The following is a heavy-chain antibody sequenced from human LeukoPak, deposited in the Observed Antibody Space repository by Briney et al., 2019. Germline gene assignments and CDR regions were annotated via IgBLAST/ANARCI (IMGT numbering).Heavy chain of an antibody. D-gene: IGHD3-9*01. CDR1: GYTFTSYG. CDR2: ISAYNGNT. Sequence: GASVKVSCKASGYTFTSYGISWVRQAPGQGLEWMGWISAYNGNTNYAQKLQGRVTMTTDISTSTAYMELRSLRSDDTAVYYCARAPYDILTGYYSFDYWGQGTLVTVSS. V-gene: IGHV1-18*01. CDR3: ARAPYDILTGYYSFDY. J-gene: IGHJ4*02.